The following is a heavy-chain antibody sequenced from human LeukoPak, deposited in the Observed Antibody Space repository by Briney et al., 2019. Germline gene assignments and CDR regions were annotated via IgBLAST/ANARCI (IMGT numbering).Heavy chain of an antibody. J-gene: IGHJ6*03. CDR2: IIPIFGTA. Sequence: ASVKVSCKASGGTFSSYAISWVRQAPGQGLEWMGRIIPIFGTANYAQKLQGRVTITTDESTSTAYMELSSLRSEDTAVYYCARDSAATSYYYYMDVWGKGTTVTVSS. CDR1: GGTFSSYA. D-gene: IGHD1-14*01. CDR3: ARDSAATSYYYYMDV. V-gene: IGHV1-69*05.